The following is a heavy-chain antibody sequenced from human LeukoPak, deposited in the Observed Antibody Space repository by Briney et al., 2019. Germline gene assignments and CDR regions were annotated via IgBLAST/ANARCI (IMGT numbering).Heavy chain of an antibody. CDR2: IYSSAST. CDR1: GASISSYY. J-gene: IGHJ4*02. CDR3: ASGPYPAAGTDYQFDY. V-gene: IGHV4-59*01. D-gene: IGHD6-13*01. Sequence: SETLSLTCTVSGASISSYYWSWIRQPPGKGLEWIGYIYSSASTNYNPTHYNPSLKSRITISVDTSKNHFSLKLSSVTAADTAVYFCASGPYPAAGTDYQFDYWGPGTLVTVSS.